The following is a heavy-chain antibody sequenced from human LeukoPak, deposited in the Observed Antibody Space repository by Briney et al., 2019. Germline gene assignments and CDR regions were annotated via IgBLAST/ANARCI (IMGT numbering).Heavy chain of an antibody. Sequence: SETLSLACTVSGYSISSGHYWGWIRQPPGKRLEWIGSIHSSGTTYYNPTLKSRVIISVDAFKNHFSLNLTSVTAADAAVYYCARDLGYSGFDWAPWGQGTLVTVSS. D-gene: IGHD5-12*01. V-gene: IGHV4-38-2*02. CDR3: ARDLGYSGFDWAP. J-gene: IGHJ5*02. CDR1: GYSISSGHY. CDR2: IHSSGTT.